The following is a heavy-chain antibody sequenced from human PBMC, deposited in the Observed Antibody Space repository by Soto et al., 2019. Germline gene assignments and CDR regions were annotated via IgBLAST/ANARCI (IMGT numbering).Heavy chain of an antibody. Sequence: ASVKVTCKDSGYTLTSYDSKWVRQATGQGLEWMGWMNPNSGNTGYAQKFQGRVTMTRNTSISTAYMELSSLRSEDTAVYYCARGRGGYCSSTSCYAAYYYYYYTDVWGKGTTVTVSS. V-gene: IGHV1-8*01. CDR1: GYTLTSYD. CDR2: MNPNSGNT. J-gene: IGHJ6*03. CDR3: ARGRGGYCSSTSCYAAYYYYYYTDV. D-gene: IGHD2-2*01.